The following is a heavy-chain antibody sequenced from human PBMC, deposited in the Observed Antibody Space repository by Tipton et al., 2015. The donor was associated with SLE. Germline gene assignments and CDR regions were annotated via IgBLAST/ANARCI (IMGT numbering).Heavy chain of an antibody. CDR1: GGSISSRSYS. Sequence: TLSLTCSVSGGSISSRSYSWGWIRQPPGKGLEWIGSLNYSGSTYYNPSLKSRVTISVDTSKNQFSLKLSSVTAADTAVYYCARRTVTTPFDYWGQGTLVTVSS. CDR2: LNYSGST. J-gene: IGHJ4*02. D-gene: IGHD4-17*01. V-gene: IGHV4-39*07. CDR3: ARRTVTTPFDY.